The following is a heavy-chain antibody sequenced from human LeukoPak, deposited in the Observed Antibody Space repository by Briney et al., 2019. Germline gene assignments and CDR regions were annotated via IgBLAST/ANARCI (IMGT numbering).Heavy chain of an antibody. CDR3: VGGPIAAAGEDY. CDR2: ISSSSSYI. V-gene: IGHV3-21*01. CDR1: GFTFSSYS. J-gene: IGHJ4*02. Sequence: GGSLRLSCAASGFTFSSYSMNWVRQAPGKGLEWVPSISSSSSYIYYADSVKGRFTISRGNAKNSLYLQMNSLRAEDTAVYYCVGGPIAAAGEDYWGQGILVTVSS. D-gene: IGHD6-13*01.